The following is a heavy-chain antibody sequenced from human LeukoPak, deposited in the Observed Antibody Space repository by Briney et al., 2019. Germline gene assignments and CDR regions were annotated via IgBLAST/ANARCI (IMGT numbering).Heavy chain of an antibody. CDR3: ARTALAYCGGDCSFEFDY. V-gene: IGHV3-21*01. D-gene: IGHD2-21*02. Sequence: GGSLRLSCAASGLTFSSYSMNWVRQAPGKGLEWVSSISSSSSYIYYADSVKGRFTISRDNAKNSLYLQMNSLRAEDTAVYYCARTALAYCGGDCSFEFDYWGQGTLVTVSS. CDR1: GLTFSSYS. CDR2: ISSSSSYI. J-gene: IGHJ4*02.